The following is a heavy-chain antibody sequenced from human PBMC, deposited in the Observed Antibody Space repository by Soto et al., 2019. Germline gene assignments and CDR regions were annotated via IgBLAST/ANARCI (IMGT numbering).Heavy chain of an antibody. D-gene: IGHD1-20*01. CDR3: VRDNNWAAY. J-gene: IGHJ4*02. CDR2: INVANGAT. Sequence: ASVKVSCKASGYTFATSALHWVRQAPGQRLEWMGWINVANGATKYSQKFQGRVTISRDTSTTTSFMDLSSLRSEDTAVYYCVRDNNWAAYWGQGTLVTVSS. V-gene: IGHV1-3*01. CDR1: GYTFATSA.